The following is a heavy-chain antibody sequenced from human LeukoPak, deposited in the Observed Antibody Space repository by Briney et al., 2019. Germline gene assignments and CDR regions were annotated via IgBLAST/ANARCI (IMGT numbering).Heavy chain of an antibody. CDR2: ISSSSSYI. CDR3: ARDCCSCGSCYSCFDY. Sequence: SGGSLRLSCAASGFTFSSYSMNWVRQAPGKGLEWVSSISSSSSYIYYADSVKGRFTISRDNAKNSLYLQMNSLRAEDTAVYYCARDCCSCGSCYSCFDYWGQGTLVTVSS. D-gene: IGHD2-15*01. CDR1: GFTFSSYS. J-gene: IGHJ4*02. V-gene: IGHV3-21*01.